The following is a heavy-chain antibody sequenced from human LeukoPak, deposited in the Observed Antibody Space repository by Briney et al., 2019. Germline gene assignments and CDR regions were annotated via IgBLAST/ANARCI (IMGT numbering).Heavy chain of an antibody. CDR3: TRALTGNTWWDS. CDR2: IYAANSDT. D-gene: IGHD1-7*01. V-gene: IGHV5-51*01. Sequence: TGESLKISCKASAYSCSSNRIGWVGQMPGKGLEWMGIIYAANSDTRYSPSIQGQVTISADKSISTAYLQWRSLQASDTGIYYCTRALTGNTWWDSWGQGTLVTVSS. J-gene: IGHJ4*02. CDR1: AYSCSSNR.